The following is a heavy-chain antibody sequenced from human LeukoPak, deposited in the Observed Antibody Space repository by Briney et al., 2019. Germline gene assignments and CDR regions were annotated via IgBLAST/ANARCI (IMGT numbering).Heavy chain of an antibody. Sequence: SETLSLTCAVYGGSFSGYYWSWIRQPPGKGLEWIGEINHSGSTNYNPSLKSRVTISVDTSKNQFSLKLSSVTAADTAVYYCAGWYYDFWSGYYTESGYFDYWGQGTLVTVSS. J-gene: IGHJ4*02. CDR3: AGWYYDFWSGYYTESGYFDY. D-gene: IGHD3-3*01. V-gene: IGHV4-34*01. CDR2: INHSGST. CDR1: GGSFSGYY.